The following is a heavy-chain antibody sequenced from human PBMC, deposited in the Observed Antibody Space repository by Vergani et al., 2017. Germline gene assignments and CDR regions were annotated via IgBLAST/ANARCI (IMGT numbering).Heavy chain of an antibody. Sequence: QVQLQESGPGLVKPSETLSLTCTVSNDSVSNTFYYWGWIRQTPGKGLEWIRSIYYSGSTMSVDTSKSQFSLKLSSVTAADTAVYYCTRHWAVVAANNWFDPWGQGTLVTVSS. V-gene: IGHV4-39*01. D-gene: IGHD2-15*01. J-gene: IGHJ5*02. CDR3: TRHWAVVAANNWFDP. CDR2: IYYSGS. CDR1: NDSVSNTFYY.